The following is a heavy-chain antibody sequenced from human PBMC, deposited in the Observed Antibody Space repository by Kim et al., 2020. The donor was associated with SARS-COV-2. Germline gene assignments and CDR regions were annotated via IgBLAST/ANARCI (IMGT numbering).Heavy chain of an antibody. CDR3: ARGQNVLLWFGELAR. J-gene: IGHJ4*02. D-gene: IGHD3-10*01. Sequence: QKCQGRVTMTRDTSTSTVYMELSSLRSEDTAVYYCARGQNVLLWFGELARWGQGTLVTVSS. V-gene: IGHV1-46*01.